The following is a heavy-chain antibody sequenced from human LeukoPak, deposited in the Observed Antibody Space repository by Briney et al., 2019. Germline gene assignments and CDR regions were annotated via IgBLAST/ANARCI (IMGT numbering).Heavy chain of an antibody. V-gene: IGHV4-34*01. Sequence: SETLPLTCAVYGGSFSGYYWSWIRQPPGKGLEWIGEINHSGSTNYNPSLKSRVTISVDTSKNQFSLKLSSVTAADTAVYYCASRWFGEPSDYWGQGTLVTVSS. J-gene: IGHJ4*02. CDR2: INHSGST. D-gene: IGHD3-10*01. CDR1: GGSFSGYY. CDR3: ASRWFGEPSDY.